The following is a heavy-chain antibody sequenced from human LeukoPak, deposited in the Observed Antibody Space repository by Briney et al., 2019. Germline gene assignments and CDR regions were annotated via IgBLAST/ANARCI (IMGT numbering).Heavy chain of an antibody. V-gene: IGHV3-11*01. D-gene: IGHD3-22*01. CDR3: ARDEHDSSGYYYYYYYGMDV. CDR2: ISSSGSTI. CDR1: GFTFSDYY. J-gene: IGHJ6*02. Sequence: GGSLRLSCAASGFTFSDYYMSWIRQAPGKGLEWVSYISSSGSTIYYADSVKGRFTISRDNAKNSLYLQMNSLRAEDTAVYYCARDEHDSSGYYYYYYYGMDVWGQGTTVTVSS.